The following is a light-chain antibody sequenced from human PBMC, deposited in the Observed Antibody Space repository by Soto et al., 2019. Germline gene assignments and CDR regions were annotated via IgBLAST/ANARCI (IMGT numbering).Light chain of an antibody. J-gene: IGKJ1*01. V-gene: IGKV4-1*01. Sequence: DIAMTQSPDSLAVSLGERATINCKSSQSVLYSSNNKNYLAWFQHKPGQPPKLLIYWASTRESGVPDRFSGSGSGTDFTLTISSLQAEDVAVYYCQQYYSTSWTFGQGTKVEIK. CDR2: WAS. CDR3: QQYYSTSWT. CDR1: QSVLYSSNNKNY.